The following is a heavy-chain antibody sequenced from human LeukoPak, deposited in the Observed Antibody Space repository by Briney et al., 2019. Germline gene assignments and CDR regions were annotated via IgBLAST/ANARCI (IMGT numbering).Heavy chain of an antibody. CDR3: AKDQSSGWFYYYYYYMDV. D-gene: IGHD6-19*01. V-gene: IGHV3-30*02. J-gene: IGHJ6*03. Sequence: GGSLRLSCAASGFTFSSYGMHWVRQAPGKGLEWVAFIRYDGSNKYYADSVKGRFTISRDNSKNTLYLQMNSLRAEDTAVYYCAKDQSSGWFYYYYYYMDVWGKGTTVTISS. CDR1: GFTFSSYG. CDR2: IRYDGSNK.